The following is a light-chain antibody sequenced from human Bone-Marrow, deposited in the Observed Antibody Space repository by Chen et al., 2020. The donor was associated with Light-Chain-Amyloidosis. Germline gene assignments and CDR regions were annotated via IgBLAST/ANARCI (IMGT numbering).Light chain of an antibody. CDR1: QSLVHSNGNTY. V-gene: IGKV2-30*02. CDR2: KVS. CDR3: MQGTHWT. Sequence: DFVMTQSPLSLPVTLGQPASISCRSNQSLVHSNGNTYLSWFQQRPGQSPRRLIYKVSNRDSGVPDRFSGSGSGTDFTLKISRVEAEDVGVYYCMQGTHWTFGQGTKVEIK. J-gene: IGKJ1*01.